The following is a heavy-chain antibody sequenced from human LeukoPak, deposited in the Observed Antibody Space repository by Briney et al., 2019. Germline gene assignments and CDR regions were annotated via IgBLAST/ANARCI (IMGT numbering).Heavy chain of an antibody. CDR2: IYYNGNT. CDR1: DGSINSYY. J-gene: IGHJ6*02. D-gene: IGHD1-26*01. Sequence: PSETLSLTCSVSDGSINSYYWNWIRRPPGKGLEWIGYIYYNGNTNYSPSLKSRVTMSVDTSKNLFSLKVRSVTAADTAVYYCARGRSNYYGMDVWGQGTTVTVSS. CDR3: ARGRSNYYGMDV. V-gene: IGHV4-59*01.